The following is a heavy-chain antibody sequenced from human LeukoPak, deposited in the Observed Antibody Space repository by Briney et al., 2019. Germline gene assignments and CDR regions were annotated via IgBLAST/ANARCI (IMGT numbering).Heavy chain of an antibody. CDR3: ASSLGKGYSYGYFDY. Sequence: SVKVSCKASGGTFSSYAISWVRQAPAQGLEWMGRIIPIFGTANYAQKFQGRVTITTDESTSTAYMELSSLRSEDTAVYYCASSLGKGYSYGYFDYWGQGTLVTVSS. V-gene: IGHV1-69*05. J-gene: IGHJ4*02. D-gene: IGHD5-18*01. CDR2: IIPIFGTA. CDR1: GGTFSSYA.